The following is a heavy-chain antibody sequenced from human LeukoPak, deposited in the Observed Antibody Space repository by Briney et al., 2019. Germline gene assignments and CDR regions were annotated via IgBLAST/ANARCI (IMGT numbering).Heavy chain of an antibody. CDR2: IYTSGST. J-gene: IGHJ6*02. Sequence: SETLSLTCTVSGGSISSGSYYWSWIRQPARKGLEWIVRIYTSGSTNYNPSLKSRVTISVDTSKNQFSLKLSSVTAADTAVYYCARDRYDFWSGYYYYYGMDVWGQGTTVTVSS. V-gene: IGHV4-61*02. D-gene: IGHD3-3*01. CDR1: GGSISSGSYY. CDR3: ARDRYDFWSGYYYYYGMDV.